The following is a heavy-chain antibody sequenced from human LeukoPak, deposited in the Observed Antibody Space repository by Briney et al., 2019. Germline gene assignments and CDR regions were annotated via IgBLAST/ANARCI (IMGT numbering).Heavy chain of an antibody. Sequence: SETLSLTCTVSGASVGSAGYYWSWIRPPPGVGLEWIVYIYYISNTNHNPSLKIRVTMSIYPSKKQFSLHLNLATPPATSFYYCARTQSESGSYRYYFGYWGQRTLVTVSS. CDR2: IYYISNT. CDR1: GASVGSAGYY. CDR3: ARTQSESGSYRYYFGY. J-gene: IGHJ4*02. D-gene: IGHD1-26*01. V-gene: IGHV4-61*08.